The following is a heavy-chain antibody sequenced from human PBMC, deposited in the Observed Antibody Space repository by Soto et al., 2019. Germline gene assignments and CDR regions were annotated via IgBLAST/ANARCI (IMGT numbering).Heavy chain of an antibody. CDR1: GYTFTGYF. V-gene: IGHV1-2*02. D-gene: IGHD3-3*01. CDR3: ARGGGTILAPLP. Sequence: ASVKVSCKASGYTFTGYFIHWVRQAPGQGLEWMGWINPNSGATKYTQKFQGRVTMTRDTSISTAYMELTLLRSDDTAIYYCARGGGTILAPLPWGEGTLVTVSS. J-gene: IGHJ5*02. CDR2: INPNSGAT.